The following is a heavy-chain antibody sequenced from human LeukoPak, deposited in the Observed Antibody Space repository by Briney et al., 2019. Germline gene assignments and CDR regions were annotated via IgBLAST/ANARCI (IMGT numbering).Heavy chain of an antibody. J-gene: IGHJ4*02. CDR2: INHSGST. V-gene: IGHV4-34*01. D-gene: IGHD6-13*01. Sequence: PSETLSLTCAVYGGSFSGYYWSWIRQPPGKGLEWIGEINHSGSTNYNPSLKSRVTISVDTSKNQFSLKLSSVTAADTAVYYCARHPTRTAAGTPWDYWGQGTLVTVSS. CDR1: GGSFSGYY. CDR3: ARHPTRTAAGTPWDY.